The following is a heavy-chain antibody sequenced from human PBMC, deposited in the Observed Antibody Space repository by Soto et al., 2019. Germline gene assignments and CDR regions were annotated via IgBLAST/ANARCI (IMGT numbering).Heavy chain of an antibody. CDR3: ARDKYPTVTTNFDY. V-gene: IGHV3-30-3*01. D-gene: IGHD4-17*01. J-gene: IGHJ4*02. CDR1: GFTFSSYA. CDR2: ISYDGSNK. Sequence: HVQLVESGGGVVQPGRSLRLSCAASGFTFSSYAMHWVRQAPGKGLEWVAVISYDGSNKYYADSVKGRFTISRDNSKNTLYLQMNSLRAEDTAVYYCARDKYPTVTTNFDYWGQGTLVTVSS.